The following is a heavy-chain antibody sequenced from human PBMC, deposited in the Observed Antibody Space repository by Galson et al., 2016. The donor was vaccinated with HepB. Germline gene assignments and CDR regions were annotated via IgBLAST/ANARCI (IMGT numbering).Heavy chain of an antibody. V-gene: IGHV3-23*01. J-gene: IGHJ5*01. CDR2: ISDICGRT. CDR1: GFTFNQYF. Sequence: SLRLSCAASGFTFNQYFMHWVRQAPATGLEWVAGISDICGRTYSADSVKGRVIISRDNSQNTLYLQLNSLRCEDTTVYYCAKEMFPGPKILVVNAADSWGQGALVTVSS. D-gene: IGHD2-21*01. CDR3: AKEMFPGPKILVVNAADS.